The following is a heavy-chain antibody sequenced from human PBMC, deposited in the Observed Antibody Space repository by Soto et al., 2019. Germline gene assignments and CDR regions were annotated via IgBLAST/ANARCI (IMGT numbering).Heavy chain of an antibody. J-gene: IGHJ3*02. CDR1: GYSFTSYW. D-gene: IGHD3-22*01. V-gene: IGHV5-10-1*01. Sequence: PGESLKISCKGSGYSFTSYWISWVRQMPGKGLEWMGRIDPSDSYTNYSPSFQGHVTISADKSISTAYLQWSSLKASDTAMYYCARTLCYDSRGGAFDIWGQGTMVTVSS. CDR2: IDPSDSYT. CDR3: ARTLCYDSRGGAFDI.